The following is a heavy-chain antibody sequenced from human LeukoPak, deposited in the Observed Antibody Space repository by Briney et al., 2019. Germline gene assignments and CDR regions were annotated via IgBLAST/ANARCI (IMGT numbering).Heavy chain of an antibody. V-gene: IGHV4-39*07. J-gene: IGHJ4*02. D-gene: IGHD1-26*01. CDR3: ARVYSELLLDY. CDR2: IYYSGST. CDR1: GGSISSSSYY. Sequence: SETLSLTCTVSGGSISSSSYYWGWIRQPPGKGLEWIGSIYYSGSTYYNPSLKSRVTISVDTSKNQFSLKLSSVTAADTAVYYCARVYSELLLDYWGQGTLVTVSS.